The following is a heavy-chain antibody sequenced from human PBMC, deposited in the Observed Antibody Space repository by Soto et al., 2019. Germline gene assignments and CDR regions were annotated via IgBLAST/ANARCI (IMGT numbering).Heavy chain of an antibody. V-gene: IGHV1-24*01. CDR2: FDPEDGET. J-gene: IGHJ4*02. CDR1: GYTLTELS. CDR3: EPVHRWLQSLDY. Sequence: ASVKVSCKVSGYTLTELSMHWVRQAPGKGLEWMGGFDPEDGETIYAQKFQGRVTMTEDTSTDTAYMELSSLRSEDTAVYYCEPVHRWLQSLDYWGQGTLVTVSS. D-gene: IGHD5-12*01.